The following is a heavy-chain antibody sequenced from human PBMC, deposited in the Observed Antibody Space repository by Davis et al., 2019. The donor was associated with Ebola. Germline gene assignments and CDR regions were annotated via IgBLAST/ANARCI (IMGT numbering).Heavy chain of an antibody. J-gene: IGHJ4*02. V-gene: IGHV4-59*02. CDR1: GGSVSSDY. CDR2: IYYSGAT. D-gene: IGHD4-17*01. Sequence: SETLSLTCTVSGGSVSSDYWSWIRQPPGKGLEWIGNIYYSGATNYNPSLKSRVTISGDTSKNQFSLNVNSVTAADTAVYYCASHDYGDHGDYWGQGTLVTVSS. CDR3: ASHDYGDHGDY.